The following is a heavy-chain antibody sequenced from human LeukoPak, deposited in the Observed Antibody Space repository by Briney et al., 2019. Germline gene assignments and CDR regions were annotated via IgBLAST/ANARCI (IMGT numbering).Heavy chain of an antibody. CDR2: INHSGST. Sequence: SETLSLTCAVYGGSFSGYYWSWIRQPPGKGLEWIGEINHSGSTNYNPSLKSRVTISVDTSKNQFSLKLSSVTAADTAVYYCAGGGDYDSSGYYGLYQDHWGQGTLVTVSS. CDR3: AGGGDYDSSGYYGLYQDH. D-gene: IGHD3-22*01. J-gene: IGHJ4*02. V-gene: IGHV4-34*01. CDR1: GGSFSGYY.